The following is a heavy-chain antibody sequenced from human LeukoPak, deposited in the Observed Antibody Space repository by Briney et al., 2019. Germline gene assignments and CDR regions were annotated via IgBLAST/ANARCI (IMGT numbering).Heavy chain of an antibody. CDR3: AKDRVGLAVTTCDY. Sequence: GGSLRLSCAAAGFSFSSYRMTWVRQAPGKGLEWVSAISGSGGSTYYADSVKGRFTISRDNSKNTLYLQMNSLRAEDTAVYYCAKDRVGLAVTTCDYWGQGTLVTVSS. V-gene: IGHV3-23*01. D-gene: IGHD4-17*01. CDR1: GFSFSSYR. J-gene: IGHJ4*02. CDR2: ISGSGGST.